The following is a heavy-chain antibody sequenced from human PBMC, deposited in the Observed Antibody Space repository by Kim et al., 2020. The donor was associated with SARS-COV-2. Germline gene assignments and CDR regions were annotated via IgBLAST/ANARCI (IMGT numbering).Heavy chain of an antibody. CDR1: GFTFSSYG. Sequence: GGSLRLSCAASGFTFSSYGMHWVRQAPGKGLEWVAVIWYDGSNKYYADSVKGRFTISRDNSKNTLYLQMNSLRAEDTAVYYCARDRFLSLRIAARPSRSHDAFDIWGQGTMVTVSS. V-gene: IGHV3-33*01. D-gene: IGHD6-6*01. CDR2: IWYDGSNK. J-gene: IGHJ3*02. CDR3: ARDRFLSLRIAARPSRSHDAFDI.